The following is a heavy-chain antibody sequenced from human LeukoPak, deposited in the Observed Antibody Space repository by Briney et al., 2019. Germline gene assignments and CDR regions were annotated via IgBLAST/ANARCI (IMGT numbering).Heavy chain of an antibody. D-gene: IGHD4/OR15-4a*01. CDR2: INPNSGGT. CDR3: ARDRTKAKYDAFDI. V-gene: IGHV1-2*02. Sequence: ASVKVSCKASGYTFTGYYMHWARQAPGQGLEWMGWINPNSGGTNYAQKFQGRVTMTRDTSISTAYMELSRLRSDDTAVYYCARDRTKAKYDAFDIWGQGTMVTVSS. J-gene: IGHJ3*02. CDR1: GYTFTGYY.